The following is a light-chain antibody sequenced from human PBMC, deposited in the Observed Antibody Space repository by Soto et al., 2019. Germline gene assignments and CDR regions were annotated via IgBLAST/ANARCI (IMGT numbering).Light chain of an antibody. CDR3: QQYVNSVQSPQT. CDR1: QSVNSGY. J-gene: IGKJ1*01. Sequence: EIVLTQSPGTLSLSPLEIATLSCMPSQSVNSGYLAWYQQKPGKAPKLLMYRASSRVASIPDRFSGSGSGTDFTLTISRLETQDFAVYYGQQYVNSVQSPQTFGQGTKVDIK. V-gene: IGKV3-20*01. CDR2: RAS.